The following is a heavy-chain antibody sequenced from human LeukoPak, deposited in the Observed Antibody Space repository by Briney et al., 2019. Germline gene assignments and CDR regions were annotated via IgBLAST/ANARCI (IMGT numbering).Heavy chain of an antibody. CDR3: GRQVDTSMALPDY. J-gene: IGHJ4*02. Sequence: ASVRVSCKASGYTFANYGISWVRQAPGLGLEWMGWISGYNGKTNYAQKFQGRVTMTTDTSTRIAFMELRSLRSDDTAVYYCGRQVDTSMALPDYWGQGTLVTVSS. CDR1: GYTFANYG. V-gene: IGHV1-18*01. CDR2: ISGYNGKT. D-gene: IGHD5-18*01.